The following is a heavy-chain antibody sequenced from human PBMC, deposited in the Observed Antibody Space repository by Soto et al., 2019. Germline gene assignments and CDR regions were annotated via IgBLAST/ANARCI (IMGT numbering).Heavy chain of an antibody. D-gene: IGHD2-2*01. Sequence: QVTLKESGPVLVKPTETLTLTCTVSGFSLSNAGMGVSWIRQPPGKALEWLAHIFSTDERRFRTSLKNRLTISKDTFNSQVVLIMTHMDPVDSATYYCAQTEEGCRSSTPAGWFYAWGQVTLVTVSS. V-gene: IGHV2-26*01. CDR2: IFSTDER. CDR1: GFSLSNAGMG. J-gene: IGHJ5*02. CDR3: AQTEEGCRSSTPAGWFYA.